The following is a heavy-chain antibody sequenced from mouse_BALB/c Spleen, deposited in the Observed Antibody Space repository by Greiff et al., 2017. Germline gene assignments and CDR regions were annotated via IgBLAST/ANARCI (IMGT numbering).Heavy chain of an antibody. V-gene: IGHV1-14*01. D-gene: IGHD1-1*01. CDR3: ARIYYGSSYWYFDV. Sequence: VQLKESGPELVKPGASVKMSCKASGYTFTSYVMHWVKQKPGQGLEWIGYINPYNDGTKYNEKFKGKATLTSDKSSSTAYMELSSLTSEDSAVYYCARIYYGSSYWYFDVWGAGTTVTVSS. CDR2: INPYNDGT. J-gene: IGHJ1*01. CDR1: GYTFTSYV.